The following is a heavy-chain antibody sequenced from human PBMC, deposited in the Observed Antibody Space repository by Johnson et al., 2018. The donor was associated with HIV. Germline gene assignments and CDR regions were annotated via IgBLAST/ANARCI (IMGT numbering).Heavy chain of an antibody. CDR3: AKGDYFDTRAAFDI. CDR1: EFTVSSNY. CDR2: IYRGGST. V-gene: IGHV3-53*01. D-gene: IGHD3-22*01. J-gene: IGHJ3*02. Sequence: VQLVESGGGLIQPGGSLRLSCAASEFTVSSNYMSWVRQAPGKGLEWVSVIYRGGSTYYADSVKGRFTISRDNSKNTLYLQMNSLRAEDTAVYYCAKGDYFDTRAAFDIWGQGTVVIVSS.